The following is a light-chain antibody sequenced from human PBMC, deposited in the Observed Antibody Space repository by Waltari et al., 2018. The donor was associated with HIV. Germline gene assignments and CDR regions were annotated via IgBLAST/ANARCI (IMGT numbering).Light chain of an antibody. Sequence: IVLTQSPEPLSLSQGARATLSCRADQVVNLNHLAWYQQRPGEAPRLLVYNTSYRAVGIPDRFSASGSGTDFTLIVNRLEPDDFAVYYCQECTSSSWAFGQGTRIEI. CDR1: QVVNLNH. CDR3: QECTSSSWA. CDR2: NTS. J-gene: IGKJ1*01. V-gene: IGKV3D-20*02.